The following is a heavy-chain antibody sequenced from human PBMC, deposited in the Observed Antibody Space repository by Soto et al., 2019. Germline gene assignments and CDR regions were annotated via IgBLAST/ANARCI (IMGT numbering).Heavy chain of an antibody. Sequence: GASVKVSCKASGYTFTGYYMHWVRQAPGQGLEWMGWINPNSGGTNYAQKFQGWVTMTRDTSISTAYMELSRLRSDDTAVYYCARAQSTYGDYVYFGYWGQGTLVTVSS. D-gene: IGHD4-17*01. CDR1: GYTFTGYY. J-gene: IGHJ4*02. CDR2: INPNSGGT. V-gene: IGHV1-2*04. CDR3: ARAQSTYGDYVYFGY.